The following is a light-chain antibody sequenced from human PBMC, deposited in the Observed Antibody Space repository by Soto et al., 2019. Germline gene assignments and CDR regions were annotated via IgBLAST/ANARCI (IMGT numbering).Light chain of an antibody. Sequence: DIQMTQSPSSVSASVGDRVTITCRASQGISSWLAWYQQKPGKAPNLLIYAASSLHGGVPSRFSGSGSGTDFTLTISCLQSEDFATHYCQQYYSYPLTFGGGTKVDIK. J-gene: IGKJ4*01. CDR3: QQYYSYPLT. CDR1: QGISSW. V-gene: IGKV1-12*01. CDR2: AAS.